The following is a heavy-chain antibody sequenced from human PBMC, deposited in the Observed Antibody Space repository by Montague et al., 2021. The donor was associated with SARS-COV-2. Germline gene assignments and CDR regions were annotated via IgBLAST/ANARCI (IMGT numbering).Heavy chain of an antibody. CDR3: ARVRPHGGSSTLGGFDP. CDR1: GYIFTKYW. Sequence: QSGAEVKKPGESLTISCNASGYIFTKYWIGWVRQMPGKDLEWMGIIYPGDSDTRYSPSFQGQVTMSVDKSISTAYLQWSRLKVSDTAIYFCARVRPHGGSSTLGGFDPWGQGTLVSVAS. J-gene: IGHJ5*02. D-gene: IGHD3-16*01. V-gene: IGHV5-51*03. CDR2: IYPGDSDT.